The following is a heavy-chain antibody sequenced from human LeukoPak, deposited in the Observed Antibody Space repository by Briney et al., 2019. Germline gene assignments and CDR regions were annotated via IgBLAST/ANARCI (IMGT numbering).Heavy chain of an antibody. CDR2: ISVYNGNT. CDR3: ARDPPYSSGQEGAFDI. Sequence: GESLKISCKGSGYIFTSYGISWVRQAPGQGLEWMGWISVYNGNTNYAQKLQGRVTMTTDTSTSTAYMELRSLRSDDTAVYYCARDPPYSSGQEGAFDIWGQGTMVTVSS. D-gene: IGHD6-19*01. V-gene: IGHV1-18*01. J-gene: IGHJ3*02. CDR1: GYIFTSYG.